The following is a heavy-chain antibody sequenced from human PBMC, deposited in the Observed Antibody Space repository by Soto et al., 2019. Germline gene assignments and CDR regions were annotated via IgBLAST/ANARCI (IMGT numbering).Heavy chain of an antibody. D-gene: IGHD5-18*01. V-gene: IGHV4-34*01. Sequence: QVQLQQWGAGLLKPSETLSLTCAVHGGPFSGYYWIWIRQPPGKGLEWIGEINHSGSTNYNPSLKSRVTISVDTSKNQCSIRLSSVTAPDTAVYYCARGPVYNGYSYGYGDSWGQGTLVTVSS. J-gene: IGHJ4*02. CDR1: GGPFSGYY. CDR2: INHSGST. CDR3: ARGPVYNGYSYGYGDS.